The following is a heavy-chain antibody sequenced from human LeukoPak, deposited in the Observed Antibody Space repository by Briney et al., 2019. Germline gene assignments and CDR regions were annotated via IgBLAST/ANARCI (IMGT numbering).Heavy chain of an antibody. CDR2: ISHCGST. CDR3: ARLETTGWSRLDY. CDR1: GGSISSYY. D-gene: IGHD6-19*01. Sequence: SETQSLTCTVSGGSISSYYGSWIRQPAGKGLEWIGRISHCGSTNYNPSLKSRVTMSVDTSKNQFTLKLRSATASDTAFYCCARLETTGWSRLDYWGQATLVTVTS. J-gene: IGHJ4*02. V-gene: IGHV4-4*07.